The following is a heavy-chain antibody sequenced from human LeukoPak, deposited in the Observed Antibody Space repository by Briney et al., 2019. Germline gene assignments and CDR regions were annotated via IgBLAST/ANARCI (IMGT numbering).Heavy chain of an antibody. D-gene: IGHD4-17*01. Sequence: SETLSLTCTVSIGSLSSYYWSCIRQPPGKGLECMAYNSDSGSTHYNPSLKSRVTISLDTSKNQVSLKLSSVTAADTAVYYCARTTVTTYFDNWGRGTLVTVSS. J-gene: IGHJ4*02. CDR1: IGSLSSYY. CDR2: NSDSGST. V-gene: IGHV4-59*01. CDR3: ARTTVTTYFDN.